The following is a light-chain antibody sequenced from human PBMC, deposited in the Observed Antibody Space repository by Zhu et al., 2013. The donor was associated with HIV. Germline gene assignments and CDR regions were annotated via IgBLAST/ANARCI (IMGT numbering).Light chain of an antibody. CDR3: QQYNAYPYT. Sequence: AIQLTQSPSSLSASVGDRVTITCRASQGISNSLNWYHQIPGKAPDLLIYGASSLQSGVPSRFSGGGSGTEFTLNISSLQPDDFATYYCQQYNAYPYTFGQGTKLQIK. CDR1: QGISNS. V-gene: IGKV1-13*02. CDR2: GAS. J-gene: IGKJ2*01.